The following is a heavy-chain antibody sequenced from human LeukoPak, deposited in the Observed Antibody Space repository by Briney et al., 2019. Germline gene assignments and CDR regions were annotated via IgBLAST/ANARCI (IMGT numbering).Heavy chain of an antibody. Sequence: GASVKVSCKASGYTFTTYYIHWVRQAPGQGLEWMGIINPTCGSTTYAQKFQGRVTMTRDTSTSTVFMEVNSLRSEDTAVYYCALYSSTWYWGQGTLVTVSS. V-gene: IGHV1-46*01. CDR2: INPTCGST. D-gene: IGHD6-13*01. CDR1: GYTFTTYY. J-gene: IGHJ4*02. CDR3: ALYSSTWY.